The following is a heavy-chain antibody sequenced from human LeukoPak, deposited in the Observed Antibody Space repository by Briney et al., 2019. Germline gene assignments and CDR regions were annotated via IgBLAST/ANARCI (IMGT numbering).Heavy chain of an antibody. D-gene: IGHD6-19*01. CDR1: GYTFTSYG. CDR3: ARAPSRGPWLQGGY. Sequence: EASVKVSCKASGYTFTSYGISWVRQAPGQGLEWMGWINPNSGGTNYAQKFQGRVTMTRDTSISTAYMELRSLRSDDTAVYYCARAPSRGPWLQGGYWGQGTLVTVSS. CDR2: INPNSGGT. V-gene: IGHV1-2*02. J-gene: IGHJ4*02.